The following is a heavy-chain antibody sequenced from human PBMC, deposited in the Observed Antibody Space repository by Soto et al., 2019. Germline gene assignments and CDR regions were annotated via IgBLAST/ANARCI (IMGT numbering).Heavy chain of an antibody. D-gene: IGHD6-19*01. CDR2: IIPMFGTA. CDR1: GGTFSSDA. Sequence: QVQLVQSGAEVKKPGSSVKVSCEASGGTFSSDALNWVRQAPGQGLEWMGGIIPMFGTATYAQKFQGKITIIADASTNTGYMELSSLRCEDTGVYYCARGRFPSSGWCGRLDRWGQGTLVTVSS. CDR3: ARGRFPSSGWCGRLDR. J-gene: IGHJ5*02. V-gene: IGHV1-69*12.